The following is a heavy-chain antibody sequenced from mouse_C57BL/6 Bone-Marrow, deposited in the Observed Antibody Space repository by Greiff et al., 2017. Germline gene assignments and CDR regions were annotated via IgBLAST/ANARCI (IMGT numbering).Heavy chain of an antibody. D-gene: IGHD2-4*01. Sequence: QVHVKQSGAELARPGASVKLSCKASGYTFTSYGISWVKQRTGQGLEWIGEIYPRSGNTYYNEKFKGKATLTADKSSSTAYMELRSLTSEDSAVYFCAREETMIRLNGGQGTLVTVSA. CDR2: IYPRSGNT. CDR3: AREETMIRLN. J-gene: IGHJ3*01. V-gene: IGHV1-81*01. CDR1: GYTFTSYG.